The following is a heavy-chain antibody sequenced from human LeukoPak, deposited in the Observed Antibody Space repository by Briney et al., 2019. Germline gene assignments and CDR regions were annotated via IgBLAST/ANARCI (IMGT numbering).Heavy chain of an antibody. J-gene: IGHJ6*02. Sequence: AGGSLRLSCAASGFTVSSNYMSWVRQAPGKGLEWVSVIYSGGSTYYADSVKGRFTISRDNSKNTLYLQMNSLRAEDTAVYYCARDMSLPRDDYYYYGMDVWGQGTTVTVSS. CDR3: ARDMSLPRDDYYYYGMDV. CDR1: GFTVSSNY. D-gene: IGHD2-15*01. V-gene: IGHV3-66*01. CDR2: IYSGGST.